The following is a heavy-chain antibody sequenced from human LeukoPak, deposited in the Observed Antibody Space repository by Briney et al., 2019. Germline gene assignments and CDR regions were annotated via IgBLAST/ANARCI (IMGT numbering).Heavy chain of an antibody. Sequence: GGSLRLSCAASAFSLSRNFMGWVRQAPGKGLEWVSLIYIGGDTYYADSVKGRSTISRDNSKNTIYLQMNSLRVEDTAVYYCAREVGSGSYLAHAFDLWGQGTMVTVSS. V-gene: IGHV3-53*01. D-gene: IGHD1-26*01. CDR3: AREVGSGSYLAHAFDL. CDR1: AFSLSRNF. J-gene: IGHJ3*01. CDR2: IYIGGDT.